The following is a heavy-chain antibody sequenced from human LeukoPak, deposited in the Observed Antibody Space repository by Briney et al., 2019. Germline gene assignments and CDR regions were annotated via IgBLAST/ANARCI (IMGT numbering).Heavy chain of an antibody. J-gene: IGHJ4*02. CDR3: ARGFSYGRKFDY. CDR2: IYNSGIT. CDR1: GGSISSGNYY. D-gene: IGHD5-18*01. V-gene: IGHV4-61*02. Sequence: SETLSLTCTVSGGSISSGNYYWSWIRQPAGKGLEYIGRIYNSGITNYNPSLKSRVTISVDTSKNQFSLSVRSVTAADTAIYFCARGFSYGRKFDYWDQGTLVTVSS.